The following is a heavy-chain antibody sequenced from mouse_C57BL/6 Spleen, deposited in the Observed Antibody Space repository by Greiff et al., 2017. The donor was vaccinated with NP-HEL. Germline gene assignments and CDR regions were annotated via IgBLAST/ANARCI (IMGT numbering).Heavy chain of an antibody. J-gene: IGHJ2*01. D-gene: IGHD2-2*01. V-gene: IGHV1-15*01. CDR2: IDPETGGT. Sequence: QVQLQQSGAELVRPGASVTLSCKASGYTFTDYELHWVKQTPVHGLEWIGAIDPETGGTAYNQKFKGKAILTADKSSSTAYMELRSLTSEDSAVYYCTRGNYGYPFDYWGQGTTLTVSS. CDR3: TRGNYGYPFDY. CDR1: GYTFTDYE.